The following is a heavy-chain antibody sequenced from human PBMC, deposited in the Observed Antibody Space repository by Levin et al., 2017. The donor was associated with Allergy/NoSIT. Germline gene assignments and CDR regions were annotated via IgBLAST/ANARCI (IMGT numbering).Heavy chain of an antibody. CDR3: ARSNYDFWSGSQFDP. J-gene: IGHJ5*02. CDR2: IYYSGST. CDR1: GGSISSGDYY. D-gene: IGHD3-3*01. V-gene: IGHV4-30-4*01. Sequence: SCTVSGGSISSGDYYWSWIRQPPGKGLEWIGYIYYSGSTYYNPSLKSRVTISVDTSKNQFSLKLSSVTAADTAVYYCARSNYDFWSGSQFDPWGQGTLVTVSS.